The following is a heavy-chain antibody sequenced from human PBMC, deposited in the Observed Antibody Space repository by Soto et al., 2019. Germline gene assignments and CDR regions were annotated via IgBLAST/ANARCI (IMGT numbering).Heavy chain of an antibody. D-gene: IGHD3-16*01. J-gene: IGHJ4*02. CDR2: IKSNTDGGAL. V-gene: IGHV3-15*01. CDR3: ATRPAPYYADWSLDY. CDR1: GLTFSNAW. Sequence: EVQLVESGGDLVKPGGSLRLSCAASGLTFSNAWMTWVRQAPGKGLEWVGRIKSNTDGGALDYAAPLKGRFTISGDDSSSTLYLLLNSMKPEDTAVYYCATRPAPYYADWSLDYWGQGTLVTVSS.